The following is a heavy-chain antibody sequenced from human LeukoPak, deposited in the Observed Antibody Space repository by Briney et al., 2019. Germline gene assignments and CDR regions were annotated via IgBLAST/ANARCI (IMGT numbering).Heavy chain of an antibody. CDR2: IYTSGST. V-gene: IGHV4-4*07. Sequence: SETLSLTCTVSGGSISSYYWSWIRQPAGKGLEWIGRIYTSGSTNYNPSLKSRVTMSVDTSKNQFSLKLSSVTAADTAVYYCVRGSSSSWYGREYYFDYWGQGTLVTVSS. CDR1: GGSISSYY. D-gene: IGHD6-13*01. J-gene: IGHJ4*02. CDR3: VRGSSSSWYGREYYFDY.